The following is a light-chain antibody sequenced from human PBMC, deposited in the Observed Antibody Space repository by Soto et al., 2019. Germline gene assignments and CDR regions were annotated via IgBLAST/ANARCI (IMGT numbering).Light chain of an antibody. J-gene: IGKJ1*01. CDR1: QSISTR. V-gene: IGKV1-5*01. CDR3: QQYNSYST. CDR2: DAS. Sequence: DIQMNQSPSTLSASVGDRVTITCRASQSISTRLAWYQQKPGKAPKLLIYDASSLESGVPSRFSGSASGTEFTLTISSLQPDDFATYYCQQYNSYSTFGQGTKVEIK.